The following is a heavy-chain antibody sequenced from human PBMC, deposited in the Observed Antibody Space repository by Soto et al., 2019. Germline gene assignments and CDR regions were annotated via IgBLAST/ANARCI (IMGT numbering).Heavy chain of an antibody. J-gene: IGHJ5*02. CDR1: GGSISSGGYY. Sequence: SETLSLTCTVSGGSISSGGYYWSWIRQHPGKGLEWIGYIYYSGSTYYNPSLKSRVTISVDTSKNQFSLKLSSVTAADTAVYYCARVDILTAYRFDPWGQGTLVTVSS. CDR2: IYYSGST. CDR3: ARVDILTAYRFDP. D-gene: IGHD3-9*01. V-gene: IGHV4-31*03.